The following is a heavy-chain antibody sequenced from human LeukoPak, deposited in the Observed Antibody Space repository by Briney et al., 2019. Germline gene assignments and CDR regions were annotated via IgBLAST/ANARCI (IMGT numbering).Heavy chain of an antibody. CDR3: TRHDVVAVIGHGMAV. J-gene: IGHJ6*02. D-gene: IGHD2-21*01. Sequence: SETLSLTCTVSGASICTYYWSWIRQPPGKGLEWIGYISPTGYTLYTPSLESRVTISRDTSENQFSLSLSSVTAADTAVYYCTRHDVVAVIGHGMAVWGQGTTVAVSS. CDR1: GASICTYY. CDR2: ISPTGYT. V-gene: IGHV4-59*08.